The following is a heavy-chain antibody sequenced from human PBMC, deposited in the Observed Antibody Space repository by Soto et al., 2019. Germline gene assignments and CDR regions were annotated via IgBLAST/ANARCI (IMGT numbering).Heavy chain of an antibody. CDR1: GFTFSSYG. Sequence: DVQLLESGGGLVQPGGSLRLSCAASGFTFSSYGMSWVRQAPGKGLEWVSAISGSGGSTYYAESVKGRFTISRDNSNNTLYLQMISLRAEDTAVYYCARMPETTVVSYFVYWGQGIPVTVSS. V-gene: IGHV3-23*01. J-gene: IGHJ4*02. CDR2: ISGSGGST. CDR3: ARMPETTVVSYFVY. D-gene: IGHD1-1*01.